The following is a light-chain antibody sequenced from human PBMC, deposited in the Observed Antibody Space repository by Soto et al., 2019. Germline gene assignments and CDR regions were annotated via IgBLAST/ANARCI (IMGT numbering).Light chain of an antibody. CDR3: LQYDSSPYT. CDR2: GAS. CDR1: QSVSSSY. J-gene: IGKJ2*01. V-gene: IGKV3-20*01. Sequence: EIVLTQSPGTLSLSPGERATLSCRASQSVSSSYLAWYQQKPGQAPRPLIYGASSRATGIPDRFSGSGSGTDVTLTISRLQPEDFAVYYCLQYDSSPYTFGHGTKLEIK.